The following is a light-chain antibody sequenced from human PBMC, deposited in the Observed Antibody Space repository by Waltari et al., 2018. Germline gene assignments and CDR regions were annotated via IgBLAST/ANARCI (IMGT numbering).Light chain of an antibody. CDR2: DVA. CDR3: SSYTTTSVL. Sequence: QSALTQPRSVSGSPGQSVTLSCTVTSSDIGGYKHVSWYQQHPGKGPKRMIFDVANRPSGVSNRFSGSKSGNTASLTISGLQAEDEADYICSSYTTTSVLFGGGTKLTVL. CDR1: SSDIGGYKH. V-gene: IGLV2-14*03. J-gene: IGLJ2*01.